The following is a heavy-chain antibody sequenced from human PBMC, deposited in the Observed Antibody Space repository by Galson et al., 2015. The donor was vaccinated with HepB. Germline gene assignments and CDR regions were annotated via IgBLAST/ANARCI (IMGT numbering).Heavy chain of an antibody. J-gene: IGHJ6*03. D-gene: IGHD5-12*01. CDR2: ISWNSDTI. Sequence: LRLSCAASGITFDDSAMHWVRQAPGKGLEWVSSISWNSDTIGYADSVKGRFTISRDNAKNSLYLQMNNLRPDDTALYYCAKDGGYSGYDYGGYYHYYHMDVWGKGTTVTVSS. CDR3: AKDGGYSGYDYGGYYHYYHMDV. V-gene: IGHV3-9*01. CDR1: GITFDDSA.